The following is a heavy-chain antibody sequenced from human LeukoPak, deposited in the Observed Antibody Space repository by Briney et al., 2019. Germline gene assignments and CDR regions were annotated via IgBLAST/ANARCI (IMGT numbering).Heavy chain of an antibody. CDR3: AGNMGDY. J-gene: IGHJ4*02. CDR1: GFTFSTYL. CDR2: INQDETEK. D-gene: IGHD2/OR15-2a*01. Sequence: GGPLRLSCAASGFTFSTYLMTGLRQAPGKCLGWVDNINQDETEKNYMDPVKGRFAISKDNAKNSLCLQMNSLRAEDAGVYYCAGNMGDYWGQETLVTVSS. V-gene: IGHV3-7*04.